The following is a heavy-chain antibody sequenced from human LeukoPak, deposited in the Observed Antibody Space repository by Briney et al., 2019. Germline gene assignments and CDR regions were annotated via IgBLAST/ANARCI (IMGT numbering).Heavy chain of an antibody. CDR1: GASISGSISGGPYY. J-gene: IGHJ4*02. CDR3: ARSTTRLDC. Sequence: PSQTLSLTCTVSGASISGSISGGPYYWNWIRQPAGKGLEWIGRMYNGGTTINYSPSLKSRVTISVDTSKNQFSLNVTSVTAADTAVYYCARSTTRLDCWGQGTLVTASS. V-gene: IGHV4-61*02. D-gene: IGHD4-11*01. CDR2: MYNGGTT.